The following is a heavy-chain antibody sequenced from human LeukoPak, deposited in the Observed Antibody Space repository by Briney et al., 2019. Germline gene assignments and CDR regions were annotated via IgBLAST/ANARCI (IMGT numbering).Heavy chain of an antibody. D-gene: IGHD3-22*01. J-gene: IGHJ6*03. CDR1: GGSFSGYY. V-gene: IGHV4-34*01. CDR3: ARDSRAGGYMDV. Sequence: SETLSLTCAVYGGSFSGYYWSWIRQPPGKGLEWIGSIYYSGSTYYNPSLKSRVTISVDTSKNQFSLKLSSVTAADTAVYYCARDSRAGGYMDVWGKGTTVTVSS. CDR2: IYYSGST.